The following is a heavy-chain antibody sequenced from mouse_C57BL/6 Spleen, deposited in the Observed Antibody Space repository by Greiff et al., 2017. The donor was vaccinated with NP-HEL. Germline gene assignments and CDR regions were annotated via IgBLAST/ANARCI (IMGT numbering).Heavy chain of an antibody. CDR1: GYTFTDYN. J-gene: IGHJ1*03. D-gene: IGHD2-1*01. V-gene: IGHV1-22*01. Sequence: EVQLQQSGPELVKPGASVKMSCKASGYTFTDYNMPWVKQSHGKSLEWIGYINPNNGGTSYNQKFKGKATLTVNKSSSTAYMELRSLTSEDSAVYYCAIPSSVYGNYGWYFDVWGTGTTVTVSS. CDR3: AIPSSVYGNYGWYFDV. CDR2: INPNNGGT.